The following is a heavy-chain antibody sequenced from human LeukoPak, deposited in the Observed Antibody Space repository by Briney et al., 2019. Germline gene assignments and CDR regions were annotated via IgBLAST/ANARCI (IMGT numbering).Heavy chain of an antibody. D-gene: IGHD4-17*01. J-gene: IGHJ4*02. CDR3: ARGTTVTVKFDY. Sequence: SETLSLTCTVSGGSISSGGYYWSWIRQHPGKGLEWIGYIYYGGSTYYNPSLKSRVTISVDTSKNQFSLKLSSVTAADTAVYYCARGTTVTVKFDYWGQGTLVTVSS. CDR2: IYYGGST. V-gene: IGHV4-31*03. CDR1: GGSISSGGYY.